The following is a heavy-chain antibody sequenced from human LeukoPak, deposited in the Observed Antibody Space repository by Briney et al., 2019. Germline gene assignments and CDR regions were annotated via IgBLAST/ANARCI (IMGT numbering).Heavy chain of an antibody. CDR3: AKRPV. Sequence: PGRSLRLSCAASGFTFSSYAMHWVRQAPGKGLKWVAVISYDGSNKYYADSVKGRFTISRDNSKNTLYLQMNSLRAEDTAVYYCAKRPVWGQGTTVTVSS. CDR2: ISYDGSNK. V-gene: IGHV3-30-3*02. J-gene: IGHJ6*02. CDR1: GFTFSSYA.